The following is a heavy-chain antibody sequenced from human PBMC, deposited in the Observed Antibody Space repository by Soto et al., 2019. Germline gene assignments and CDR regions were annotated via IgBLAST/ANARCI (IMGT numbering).Heavy chain of an antibody. J-gene: IGHJ6*02. CDR1: GFTFSSYW. CDR2: INPDGSNK. D-gene: IGHD3-10*01. Sequence: DGQLVESGGDLVQPGGSLTLSCTASGFTFSSYWLSWVRQAPGKGLEWVAIINPDGSNKYYVDSVKGRFTISRDNAKNSLYLQMNSLRAEDTAVFYCAWHWNWAFGPLWGQGTTVTVSS. V-gene: IGHV3-7*04. CDR3: AWHWNWAFGPL.